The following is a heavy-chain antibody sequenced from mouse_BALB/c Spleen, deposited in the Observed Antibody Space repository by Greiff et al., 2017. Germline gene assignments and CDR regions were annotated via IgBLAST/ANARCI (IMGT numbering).Heavy chain of an antibody. CDR1: GYTFTDYW. CDR3: ARGGYYDYDWFAY. J-gene: IGHJ3*01. D-gene: IGHD2-4*01. V-gene: IGHV1-69*01. Sequence: VQLQQPGAELVMPGASVKMSCKASGYTFTDYWMHWVKQRPGQGLEWIGAIDTSDSYTSYNQKFKGKATLTVDESSSTAYMQLSSLTSEDSAVYYCARGGYYDYDWFAYWGQGTLVTVSA. CDR2: IDTSDSYT.